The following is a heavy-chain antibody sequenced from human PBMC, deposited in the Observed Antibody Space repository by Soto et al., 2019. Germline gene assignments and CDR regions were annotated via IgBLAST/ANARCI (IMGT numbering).Heavy chain of an antibody. CDR3: AQDLDLAAAAYYFDC. D-gene: IGHD6-13*01. CDR1: GFTFSNYG. CDR2: LSYDGGDK. Sequence: QVQLVESGGGVVQPGRSLRLSCAASGFTFSNYGMHWVRQAQGKGLEWVAVLSYDGGDKHYADSVKGRFIISRDNSKNTLYLQMNSLRAEDTPVYYWAQDLDLAAAAYYFDCWGQGTLVTVSS. V-gene: IGHV3-30*18. J-gene: IGHJ4*02.